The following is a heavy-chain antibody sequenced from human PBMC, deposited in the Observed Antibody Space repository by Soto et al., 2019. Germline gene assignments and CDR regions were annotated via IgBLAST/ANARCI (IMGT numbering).Heavy chain of an antibody. CDR3: ANTAPSPDWTFHLLDY. V-gene: IGHV3-30*18. D-gene: IGHD1-1*01. J-gene: IGHJ4*02. CDR1: GFTFSSYG. Sequence: QVQLVESGGGVVQPGRSLRLSCAASGFTFSSYGMHWVRQAPGKGLEWVAVISYDGSNKYYADSVKGRFTISRDNSKNTLYLKMNSLRAEDTAVYYCANTAPSPDWTFHLLDYWGQGTLVTVSS. CDR2: ISYDGSNK.